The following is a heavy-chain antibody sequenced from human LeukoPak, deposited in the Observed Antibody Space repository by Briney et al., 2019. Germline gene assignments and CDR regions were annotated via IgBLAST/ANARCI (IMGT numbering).Heavy chain of an antibody. J-gene: IGHJ4*02. D-gene: IGHD3-22*01. CDR1: GFTFSSYG. V-gene: IGHV3-30*02. CDR2: IRYDGSNK. Sequence: PGGSLRLSCAASGFTFSSYGMHWVRQAPGKGLEWVAFIRYDGSNKYYADSVKGRFTISRDNSKNTLYLQMNSLRAEDTAVYYCAKDRRNYYDSSGYYLPFDYWGQGTLVTVSS. CDR3: AKDRRNYYDSSGYYLPFDY.